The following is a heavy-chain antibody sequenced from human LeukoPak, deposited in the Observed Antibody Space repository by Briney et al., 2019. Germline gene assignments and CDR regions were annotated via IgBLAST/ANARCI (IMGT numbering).Heavy chain of an antibody. CDR3: ARDLDSSSWYRRGGFDI. Sequence: SETLSLTCTVSGGSISSGSYYWSRIRQPAGKGLEWIGRIYTSGSTNYNPSLKSRVTISVDTSKNQFSLKLSSVTAADTAVYYCARDLDSSSWYRRGGFDIWGQGTMVTVSS. D-gene: IGHD6-13*01. CDR1: GGSISSGSYY. CDR2: IYTSGST. J-gene: IGHJ3*02. V-gene: IGHV4-61*02.